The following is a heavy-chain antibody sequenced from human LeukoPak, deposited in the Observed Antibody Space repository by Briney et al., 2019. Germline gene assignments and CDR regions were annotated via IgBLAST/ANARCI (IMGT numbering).Heavy chain of an antibody. CDR1: GFTFRSYW. J-gene: IGHJ4*02. CDR2: IQQDGSET. V-gene: IGHV3-7*01. Sequence: PGGSLRLSCAASGFTFRSYWMSWVRQAPGKGLEWVANIQQDGSETYYVDSVRGRFTISRDNARNSLYLQMNSLRAEDTAVYYCARDLGGATPADCWGQGTLVTVSS. CDR3: ARDLGGATPADC. D-gene: IGHD1-26*01.